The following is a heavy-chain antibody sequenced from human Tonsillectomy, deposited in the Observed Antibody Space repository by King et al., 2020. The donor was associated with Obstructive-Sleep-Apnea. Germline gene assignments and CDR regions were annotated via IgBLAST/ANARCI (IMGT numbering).Heavy chain of an antibody. CDR2: ISTYNGKT. V-gene: IGHV1-18*01. CDR1: GYTFTSYG. Sequence: LVQSGAEVKKPGASVKVSCQASGYTFTSYGVRWVRQAPGQGLEWMAWISTYNGKTKYAQKFQGRVTMTTDTSTSTAYMELRSLRSDDTAVYYCARGHSGTIDYWGQGTLVSVSS. D-gene: IGHD2-8*01. CDR3: ARGHSGTIDY. J-gene: IGHJ4*02.